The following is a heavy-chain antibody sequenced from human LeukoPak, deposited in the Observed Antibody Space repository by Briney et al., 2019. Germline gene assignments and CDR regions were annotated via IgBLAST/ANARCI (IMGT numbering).Heavy chain of an antibody. V-gene: IGHV3-7*04. Sequence: GGSLRLSCAASGLTFSTYWMTWVRQAPGKGPEWVANIKEDGSATYYVDSVKRRFTIQRDNAKKSLYLKMHSLRAEDTAVYYCARDSPGYLAYDSWGQGPLVSVS. CDR2: IKEDGSAT. D-gene: IGHD1-1*01. CDR1: GLTFSTYW. CDR3: ARDSPGYLAYDS. J-gene: IGHJ4*02.